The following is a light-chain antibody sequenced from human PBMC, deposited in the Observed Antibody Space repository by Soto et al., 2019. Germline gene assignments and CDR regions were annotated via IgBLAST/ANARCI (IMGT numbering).Light chain of an antibody. CDR2: EVS. V-gene: IGLV2-14*01. Sequence: QSALTQPASVSGSPGQSITISCTGTSSDVGGYDYVSWYQQNPGKAPKFMIYEVSNRPSGVSNRFSGSKSGNTASLTISGLQAEDEADYYCSSYTSSSTLVFGGGTKVTVL. CDR3: SSYTSSSTLV. J-gene: IGLJ2*01. CDR1: SSDVGGYDY.